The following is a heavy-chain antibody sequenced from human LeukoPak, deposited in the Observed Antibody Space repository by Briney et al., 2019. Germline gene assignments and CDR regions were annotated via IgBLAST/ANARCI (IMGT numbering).Heavy chain of an antibody. CDR1: GGAISNYY. CDR3: ARDPLKGYFDY. J-gene: IGHJ4*02. Sequence: PSETLSLTCTVSGGAISNYYWSWIRQPPGKGLEWIGYIYYSGSTNYNPSLKSRVTISVDTSKNQFSLKLSSVTAADTAVYYCARDPLKGYFDYWGQGTLVTVSS. CDR2: IYYSGST. V-gene: IGHV4-59*01.